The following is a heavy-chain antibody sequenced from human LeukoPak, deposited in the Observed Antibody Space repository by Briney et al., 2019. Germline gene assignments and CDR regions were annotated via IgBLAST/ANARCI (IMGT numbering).Heavy chain of an antibody. D-gene: IGHD3-9*01. CDR2: VSGAGDLT. Sequence: PGGSLRLSCAASGFTFSSYSMNWVRQAPGKGLEWVARVSGAGDLTNYADSVTGRFTISRDNSKNTVYLQMNSLRADDTAVYYCAKAEILTGYYPPYYFDSWGQGTLVTVSS. CDR1: GFTFSSYS. V-gene: IGHV3-23*01. CDR3: AKAEILTGYYPPYYFDS. J-gene: IGHJ4*02.